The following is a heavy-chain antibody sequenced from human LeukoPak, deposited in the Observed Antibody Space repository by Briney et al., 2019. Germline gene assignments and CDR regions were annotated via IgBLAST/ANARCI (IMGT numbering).Heavy chain of an antibody. D-gene: IGHD5-18*01. CDR3: ASLVTHGLPTDAFDI. J-gene: IGHJ3*02. Sequence: PGGSLRLSCAASGFTFSSYSMNWVRQAPGKGLEWVSSISSSSSYIYYADSVKGRFTISRDNAKNSLYLQMNSLRAEDTAVYYCASLVTHGLPTDAFDIWGQGTMVTVSS. CDR2: ISSSSSYI. V-gene: IGHV3-21*01. CDR1: GFTFSSYS.